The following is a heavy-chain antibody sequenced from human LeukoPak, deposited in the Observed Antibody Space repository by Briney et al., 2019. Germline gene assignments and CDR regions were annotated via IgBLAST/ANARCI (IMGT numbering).Heavy chain of an antibody. D-gene: IGHD3-22*01. CDR2: ISAGGGST. V-gene: IGHV3-23*01. CDR1: GFTFSSYA. CDR3: AKDTSNYYDRSGYTSSFDY. J-gene: IGHJ4*02. Sequence: PGGSLRLSCAASGFTFSSYAMSWVRQAPGKGLEWVSAISAGGGSTYYADSVKGRFTISRDNFKNTLYLQMNSLRAEDTAVYYCAKDTSNYYDRSGYTSSFDYWGQGTLVTVSS.